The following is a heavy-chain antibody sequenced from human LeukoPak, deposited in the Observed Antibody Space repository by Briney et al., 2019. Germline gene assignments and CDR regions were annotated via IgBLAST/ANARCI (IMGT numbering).Heavy chain of an antibody. CDR2: INLSGGST. Sequence: ASVKVSCKASGGTFSSYAISWVRQAPGQGLKWMGIINLSGGSTSYAQKFQGRVTMTRDTSTSTVYMEPSSLRSEDTAVYYCARRGFQEDYYYYYMDVWGKGTTVTISS. J-gene: IGHJ6*03. CDR3: ARRGFQEDYYYYYMDV. D-gene: IGHD5-12*01. V-gene: IGHV1-46*01. CDR1: GGTFSSYA.